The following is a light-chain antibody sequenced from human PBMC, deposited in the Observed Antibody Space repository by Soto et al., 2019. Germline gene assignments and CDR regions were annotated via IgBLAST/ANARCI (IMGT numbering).Light chain of an antibody. J-gene: IGLJ2*01. V-gene: IGLV2-14*01. CDR3: SSYTISSTLVL. CDR1: SSDVGGYNY. CDR2: DVS. Sequence: QSALTQPASVSGSPGQSITISCTGTSSDVGGYNYVSWYQQHPGKAPKLMIYDVSNRPSGVSNRFSGSKSGNTASLTISGLQAEDEADYYCSSYTISSTLVLFGGGIKLTVL.